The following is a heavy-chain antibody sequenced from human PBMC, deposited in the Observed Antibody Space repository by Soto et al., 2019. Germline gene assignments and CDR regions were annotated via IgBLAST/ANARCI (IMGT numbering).Heavy chain of an antibody. D-gene: IGHD6-19*01. Sequence: PSETLSLTCAVSGDSMSSSDYYWGWIRQPPGKGLEWIGSIYYSGSTYYNPSLQSRVAISVDTSKNQFSLKLKSVTAADTAIYYCARRTVNIRTFYSGLTTRCFDYWGQGAPVTVSS. J-gene: IGHJ4*02. CDR1: GDSMSSSDYY. V-gene: IGHV4-39*01. CDR2: IYYSGST. CDR3: ARRTVNIRTFYSGLTTRCFDY.